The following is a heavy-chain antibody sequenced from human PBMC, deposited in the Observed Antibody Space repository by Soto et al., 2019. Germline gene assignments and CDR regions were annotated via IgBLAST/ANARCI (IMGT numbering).Heavy chain of an antibody. D-gene: IGHD6-19*01. Sequence: SETLSLTCPVSGGSIRSYYWSWIRQPPGKGLEWIGYIYYSGSTNYNPSLKSRVTISVDTSKNQFSLKLSSVTAADTAAYYCASASSGWYKVFDYWGQGTLVTVSS. CDR2: IYYSGST. CDR1: GGSIRSYY. CDR3: ASASSGWYKVFDY. J-gene: IGHJ4*02. V-gene: IGHV4-59*01.